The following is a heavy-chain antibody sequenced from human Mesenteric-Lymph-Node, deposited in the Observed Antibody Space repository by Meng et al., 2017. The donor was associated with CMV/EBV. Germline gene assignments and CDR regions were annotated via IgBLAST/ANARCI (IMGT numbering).Heavy chain of an antibody. D-gene: IGHD2-2*01. CDR1: GFTFSSYW. Sequence: GESLKISCAASGFTFSSYWMSWVRQAPGKGLEWVANIKQDGSEKYYVDSVKGRFTISRDNAKNSLYLQMNSLRAEDTAIYYCAKIVRAPIVVVAAAINYWGQGTLVTVSS. J-gene: IGHJ4*02. CDR2: IKQDGSEK. V-gene: IGHV3-7*03. CDR3: AKIVRAPIVVVAAAINY.